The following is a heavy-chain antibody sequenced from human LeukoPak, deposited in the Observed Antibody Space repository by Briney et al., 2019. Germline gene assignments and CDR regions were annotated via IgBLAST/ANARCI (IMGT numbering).Heavy chain of an antibody. CDR3: AGPPPSCSSTSCYQHF. CDR1: GFTFSSYG. CDR2: ISYDGSNK. Sequence: PGGSLRLSCAASGFTFSSYGMHWVRQAPGKGLEWVAIISYDGSNKYYADSVKGRFTISRDNSKNTLSLQMNSLRAEDTAVYYCAGPPPSCSSTSCYQHFWGQGTLVTVSS. J-gene: IGHJ4*02. D-gene: IGHD2-2*01. V-gene: IGHV3-30*03.